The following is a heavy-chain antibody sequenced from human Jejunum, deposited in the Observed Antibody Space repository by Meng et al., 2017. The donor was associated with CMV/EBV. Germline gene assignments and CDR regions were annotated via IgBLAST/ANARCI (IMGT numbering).Heavy chain of an antibody. CDR2: ISYIGST. J-gene: IGHJ4*02. Sequence: GQLPEPEPGLPRPSHTLPPPCTVSGGSISRGDYSWSWIRQPPGKGLEWIGYISYIGSTYYNPSLKSRLTMSIDKSTNQFSLMLSSVTAADTAVYYCARGGYGSGSYYPRPFDYWGQGTLVTVSS. D-gene: IGHD3-10*01. CDR1: GGSISRGDYS. CDR3: ARGGYGSGSYYPRPFDY. V-gene: IGHV4-30-4*01.